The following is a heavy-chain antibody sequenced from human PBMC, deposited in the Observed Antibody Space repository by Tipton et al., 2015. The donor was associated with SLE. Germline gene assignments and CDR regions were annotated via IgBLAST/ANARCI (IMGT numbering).Heavy chain of an antibody. CDR2: IYPGDSDT. Sequence: VQLVQSGAEVKKPGESLRLSCKGSGYTFTRYWIGWVRQMPGKGLEWVGIIYPGDSDTRYSPSFQGQVIISADKSISTAYLQWSSLKASDTAIFYCARQMATIRGAFDIWGQGTMVTVSS. J-gene: IGHJ3*02. CDR3: ARQMATIRGAFDI. V-gene: IGHV5-51*01. CDR1: GYTFTRYW. D-gene: IGHD5-24*01.